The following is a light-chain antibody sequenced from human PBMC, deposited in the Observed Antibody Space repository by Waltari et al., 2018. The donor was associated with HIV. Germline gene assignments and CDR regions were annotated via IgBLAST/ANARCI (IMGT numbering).Light chain of an antibody. CDR2: GAS. J-gene: IGKJ3*01. V-gene: IGKV3-15*01. CDR1: QSVSSN. Sequence: EIVMTQSPATLSVSPGERATLSCRASQSVSSNLAWYQQKPGQAPRLLIYGASTRATGIPARFSGSGSGTEFTLTISSLQSEDFAAHYCQQYNNWPPRFTFGPGTKVDIK. CDR3: QQYNNWPPRFT.